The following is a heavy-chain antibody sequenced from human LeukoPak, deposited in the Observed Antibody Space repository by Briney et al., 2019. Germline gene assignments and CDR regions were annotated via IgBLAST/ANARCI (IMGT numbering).Heavy chain of an antibody. D-gene: IGHD3-10*01. V-gene: IGHV4-39*07. CDR1: GGSISSSSYY. Sequence: SETLSLTCTVSGGSISSSSYYWGWIRQPPGKGLEWIGSIYYSGSTYYNPSLKSRVTISVDTSKNQFSLKLSSVTAADTAVYYCARDYPPYSGSGSYYNNYYYGMDVWGQGTTVTVSS. CDR2: IYYSGST. CDR3: ARDYPPYSGSGSYYNNYYYGMDV. J-gene: IGHJ6*02.